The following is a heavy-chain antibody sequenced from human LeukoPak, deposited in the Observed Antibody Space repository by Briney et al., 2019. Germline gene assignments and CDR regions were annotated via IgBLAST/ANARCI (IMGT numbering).Heavy chain of an antibody. Sequence: PGGSLRLSCAASGFTFSSYAIHWVRQAPGKGLEWVAVISYDGSNKYYADSVKGRFTISRDNSKKTLYLQMNSLRAEDTAVYYCARGWDTAMYFDYWGQGTLVTVPS. J-gene: IGHJ4*02. CDR2: ISYDGSNK. CDR1: GFTFSSYA. D-gene: IGHD5-18*01. V-gene: IGHV3-30*04. CDR3: ARGWDTAMYFDY.